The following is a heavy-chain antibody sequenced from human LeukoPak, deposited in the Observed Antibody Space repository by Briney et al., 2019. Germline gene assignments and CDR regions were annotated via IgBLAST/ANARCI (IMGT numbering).Heavy chain of an antibody. CDR1: GFTFSTYA. J-gene: IGHJ4*02. Sequence: GGSLRLSCAASGFTFSTYAMNWVRQAPGKGLEWVSLISGGGTTIYYADSVKGRFTISRDNAKNSLYLQMNSLRAEDTAVYYCAREVYGDYANYFDYWGQGTLVTVSS. V-gene: IGHV3-48*04. D-gene: IGHD4-17*01. CDR3: AREVYGDYANYFDY. CDR2: ISGGGTTI.